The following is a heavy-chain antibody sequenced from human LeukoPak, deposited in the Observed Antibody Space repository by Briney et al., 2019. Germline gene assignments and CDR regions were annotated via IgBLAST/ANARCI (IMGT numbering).Heavy chain of an antibody. CDR1: GFTFSRYW. J-gene: IGHJ4*02. Sequence: PGGSLRLSCAASGFTFSRYWMTWVRQAPGKGLEWVANIKQDGSEKYYVDSVKGRFTISRDNAKNSLYLQMNSLRAEDTAVYYCARAMVWDHGDYWGQGTLVTASS. CDR3: ARAMVWDHGDY. V-gene: IGHV3-7*01. CDR2: IKQDGSEK. D-gene: IGHD1-26*01.